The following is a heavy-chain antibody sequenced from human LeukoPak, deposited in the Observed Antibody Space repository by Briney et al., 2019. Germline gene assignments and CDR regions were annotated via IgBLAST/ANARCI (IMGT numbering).Heavy chain of an antibody. CDR2: ITKSSNYK. V-gene: IGHV3-21*01. Sequence: GGSLRLSCAASGFTFSSYSMNWVRQAPGKGLEWVSSITKSSNYKYYADSVEGRFTVSRDNAENSLYLQMDSLRAEDTAVYFCARDNWSAAPGAFAPWGQGILVTVSS. J-gene: IGHJ5*02. D-gene: IGHD1-20*01. CDR3: ARDNWSAAPGAFAP. CDR1: GFTFSSYS.